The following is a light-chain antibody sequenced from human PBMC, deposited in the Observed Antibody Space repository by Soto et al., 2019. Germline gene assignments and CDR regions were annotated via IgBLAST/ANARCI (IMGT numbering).Light chain of an antibody. CDR2: DAS. CDR1: QSISSW. CDR3: QQYNSYSST. J-gene: IGKJ1*01. V-gene: IGKV1-5*01. Sequence: DIHMTQSPSTLSASVGDRVTITCRASQSISSWLAWYKQKPGKAPKLLIYDASILESGVPSRFSGVGSGTDFTLTISSLQPDDFATYYCQQYNSYSSTFGQGTKGISN.